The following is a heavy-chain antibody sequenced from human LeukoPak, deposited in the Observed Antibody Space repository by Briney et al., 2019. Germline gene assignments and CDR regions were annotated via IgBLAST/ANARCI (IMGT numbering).Heavy chain of an antibody. J-gene: IGHJ4*02. V-gene: IGHV3-23*01. CDR2: ISGIVGST. D-gene: IGHD2-2*01. Sequence: GGSLRLSCAASGFTFSSYAMSWVRQAPGKGLEWVSSISGIVGSTYYADSVKGRFTISRDNSKNTLYLQMNSLRAEDTAVYYCANVVPAAGDDYWGQGTLVTVSS. CDR1: GFTFSSYA. CDR3: ANVVPAAGDDY.